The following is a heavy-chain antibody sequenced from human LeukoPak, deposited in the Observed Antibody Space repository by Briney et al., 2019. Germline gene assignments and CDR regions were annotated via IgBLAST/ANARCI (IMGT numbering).Heavy chain of an antibody. CDR1: GGSISSSSYY. J-gene: IGHJ4*02. D-gene: IGHD3-22*01. V-gene: IGHV4-39*01. CDR2: VYYSGST. Sequence: PSETLSLTCTVSGGSISSSSYYWGWIRQPPGKGLEWIGSVYYSGSTYYNPSLKSRLTISVDTSKNQFSLELSSVTAADTAVYYCASLCYYDSSGYRYSFDYWGQGAPVTVSS. CDR3: ASLCYYDSSGYRYSFDY.